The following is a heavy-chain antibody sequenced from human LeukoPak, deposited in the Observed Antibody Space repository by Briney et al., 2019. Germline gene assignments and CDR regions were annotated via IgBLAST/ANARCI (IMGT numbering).Heavy chain of an antibody. V-gene: IGHV3-30*03. CDR2: ISYDGSNK. J-gene: IGHJ6*02. Sequence: PGRSLRLSCAASGFTFSSYGMHWVRQAPGKGLEWVAVISYDGSNKYYADSVKGRFTISRDNSKNTLYLQMNSLRAEDTAVYYCARDGRYSSSWYHAPYYSYYYGLAVWGQGTTVTVSS. CDR1: GFTFSSYG. CDR3: ARDGRYSSSWYHAPYYSYYYGLAV. D-gene: IGHD6-13*01.